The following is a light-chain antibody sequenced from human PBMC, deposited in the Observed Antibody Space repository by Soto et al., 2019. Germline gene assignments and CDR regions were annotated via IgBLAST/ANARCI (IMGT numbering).Light chain of an antibody. V-gene: IGLV9-49*01. CDR2: VGTGGIVG. Sequence: QSVLTQPPSASASLGASVTLTCTLSSGYSNYKVDWYQQRPGKGPRFVMRVGTGGIVGSKGDGIPDRFSVLGSGLNRYPTIKNIQEEDESDYQCEADHGSGSNFVHVVFGGGTKLNVL. J-gene: IGLJ2*01. CDR1: SGYSNYK. CDR3: EADHGSGSNFVHVV.